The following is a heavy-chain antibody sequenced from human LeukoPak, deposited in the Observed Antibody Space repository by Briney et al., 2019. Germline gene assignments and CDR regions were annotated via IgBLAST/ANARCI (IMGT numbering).Heavy chain of an antibody. Sequence: SETLSLTCTVSGGSISSGGYYWSWIRQHPGKGLEWIGYIYYSGSTYYNPSLKSRVTISVDTSKNQFSLKLSSVTAADTAVYYCARDLEAAAGTSYYYYGMDVWGQGTTVTVSS. V-gene: IGHV4-31*03. J-gene: IGHJ6*02. D-gene: IGHD6-13*01. CDR3: ARDLEAAAGTSYYYYGMDV. CDR2: IYYSGST. CDR1: GGSISSGGYY.